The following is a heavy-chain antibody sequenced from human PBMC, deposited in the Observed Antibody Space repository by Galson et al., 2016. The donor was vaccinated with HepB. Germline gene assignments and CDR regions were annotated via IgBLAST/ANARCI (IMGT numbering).Heavy chain of an antibody. V-gene: IGHV4-59*01. CDR2: IFYSGST. D-gene: IGHD3-3*01. J-gene: IGHJ4*02. CDR1: GGSISSYY. CDR3: ARTEWLANSFDY. Sequence: SETLSLTCTVSGGSISSYYWSWIRQPPGKGLEWIGYIFYSGSTNYNPSLKSRVTISLDTSKNQFSLKLSSVTAADTAVYYCARTEWLANSFDYWGQGTLVTVSS.